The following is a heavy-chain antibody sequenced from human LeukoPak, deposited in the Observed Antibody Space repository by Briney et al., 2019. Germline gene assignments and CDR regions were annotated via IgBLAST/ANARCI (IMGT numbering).Heavy chain of an antibody. CDR1: GFTFSSYW. J-gene: IGHJ4*02. CDR3: ASKRTTYYFDY. D-gene: IGHD2/OR15-2a*01. V-gene: IGHV3-7*01. Sequence: GGSLRLSCAASGFTFSSYWMSWVRQAPGKGLEWVANIKQDGSEKYYVDSVKGRFTISRDNAKDSLYLQMNSLGAEDTAVYYCASKRTTYYFDYWGQGTLVTVSS. CDR2: IKQDGSEK.